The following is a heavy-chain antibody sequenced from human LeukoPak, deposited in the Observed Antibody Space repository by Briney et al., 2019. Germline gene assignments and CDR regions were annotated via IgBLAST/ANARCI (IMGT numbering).Heavy chain of an antibody. Sequence: GGSLRLSCAASGFTFSSYSMNWVRRAPGKGLEWVSSISISSSYIYYADSVKGRFTISRDNAKNSLYLQMNSLRAEDTAVYYCAKTYYYDSSGYYAYYFDYWGQGTLVTVSS. V-gene: IGHV3-21*04. CDR1: GFTFSSYS. J-gene: IGHJ4*02. CDR2: ISISSSYI. D-gene: IGHD3-22*01. CDR3: AKTYYYDSSGYYAYYFDY.